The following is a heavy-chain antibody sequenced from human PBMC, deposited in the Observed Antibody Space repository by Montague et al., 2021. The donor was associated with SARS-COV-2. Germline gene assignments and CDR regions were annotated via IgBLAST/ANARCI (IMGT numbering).Heavy chain of an antibody. CDR3: ARTRAGLLWLEELTYFDY. CDR2: INHSGST. CDR1: GGSFSGYY. V-gene: IGHV4-34*01. D-gene: IGHD3-10*01. Sequence: SETLSLTCAVYGGSFSGYYWSWIRQPPGKGLEWIGEINHSGSTNYNPSLKSRVTISVDTSTNQFPLKLSLVTAADTAVYYCARTRAGLLWLEELTYFDYWGQGTLVTVSS. J-gene: IGHJ4*02.